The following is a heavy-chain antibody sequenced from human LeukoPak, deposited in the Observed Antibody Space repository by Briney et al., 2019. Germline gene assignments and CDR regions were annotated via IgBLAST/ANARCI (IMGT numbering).Heavy chain of an antibody. CDR1: GYTFTSYD. V-gene: IGHV1-8*01. CDR3: ARDQCSSTSCYDAFDI. D-gene: IGHD2-2*01. CDR2: MNPNSGNT. Sequence: ASVKVSCKASGYTFTSYDINWVRQATGQGLEWMGWMNPNSGNTGYAQKFQGRVTMTRNTSISTAYMELSSLRSEDTAVYYCARDQCSSTSCYDAFDIWGQGTMVTVSS. J-gene: IGHJ3*02.